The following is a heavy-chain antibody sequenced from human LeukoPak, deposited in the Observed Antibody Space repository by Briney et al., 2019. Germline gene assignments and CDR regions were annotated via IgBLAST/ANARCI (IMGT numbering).Heavy chain of an antibody. J-gene: IGHJ4*02. CDR2: INPNSGGT. CDR3: ARVAIAARLYYFDY. Sequence: GASVKVSCKASGYTFTGYYMHWVRQAPGQGLEWMGWINPNSGGTNYAQKFQGRVTMTRDTSISTAYMELSRLRSDDMAVYYCARVAIAARLYYFDYWGQGTLVTVSS. D-gene: IGHD6-6*01. CDR1: GYTFTGYY. V-gene: IGHV1-2*02.